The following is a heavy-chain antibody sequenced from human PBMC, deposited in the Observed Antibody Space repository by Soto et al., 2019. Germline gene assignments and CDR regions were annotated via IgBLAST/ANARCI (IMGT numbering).Heavy chain of an antibody. CDR1: GFTFSDYY. D-gene: IGHD1-7*01. CDR3: ARGGVKGTTSRGQVYN. J-gene: IGHJ4*02. V-gene: IGHV3-11*06. Sequence: QVQVVESGGGLVKPGGSLRLSCAASGFTFSDYYMSWIRQAPGKGLEWVSFISNSGDSTKYADSVKGRFTISRDNAKNSLYLQLNSLRAEDTAVYYCARGGVKGTTSRGQVYNWGQGTLVTVSS. CDR2: ISNSGDST.